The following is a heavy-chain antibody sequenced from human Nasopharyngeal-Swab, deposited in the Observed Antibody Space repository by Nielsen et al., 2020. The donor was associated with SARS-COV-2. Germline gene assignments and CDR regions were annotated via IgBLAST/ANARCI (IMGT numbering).Heavy chain of an antibody. V-gene: IGHV1-69*13. CDR2: IIPIFGTA. CDR3: ARGVVAATHLFDY. Sequence: SVKVSCKASGGTFSSYAISWVRQAPGQGLEWMGGIIPIFGTANYAQKFQGRVTITADESTSTAYMELSSLRAEDTAVYYCARGVVAATHLFDYWGQGTLVTVSS. J-gene: IGHJ4*02. CDR1: GGTFSSYA. D-gene: IGHD2-15*01.